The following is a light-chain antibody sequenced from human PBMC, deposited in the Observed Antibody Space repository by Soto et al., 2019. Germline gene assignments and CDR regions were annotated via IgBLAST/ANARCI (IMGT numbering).Light chain of an antibody. CDR3: CSYAGSSTYWV. CDR1: SSDVGSYNL. Sequence: QSVLTQPASVSGSPGQSITISCTGTSSDVGSYNLVSWYQQLPGKAPKLMIYEVTKRPSGVSNRFSGSKSGNTASLTISGLQAEDEADYYCCSYAGSSTYWVFGGGTKVTVL. V-gene: IGLV2-23*02. J-gene: IGLJ3*02. CDR2: EVT.